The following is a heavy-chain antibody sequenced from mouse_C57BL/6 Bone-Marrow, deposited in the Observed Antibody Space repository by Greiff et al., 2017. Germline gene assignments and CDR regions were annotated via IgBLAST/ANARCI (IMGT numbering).Heavy chain of an antibody. CDR2: IYPGSGST. D-gene: IGHD1-1*01. CDR1: GYTFTSYW. J-gene: IGHJ1*03. Sequence: QVQLKESGAELVKPGASVKMSCKASGYTFTSYWITWVKQRPGQGLEWIGDIYPGSGSTNYNEKFKSKATLTVDTSSSTAYMQLSSLTSEDSAVYYCARSNYYGSSYWYFDVWGTGTTVTVSS. V-gene: IGHV1-55*01. CDR3: ARSNYYGSSYWYFDV.